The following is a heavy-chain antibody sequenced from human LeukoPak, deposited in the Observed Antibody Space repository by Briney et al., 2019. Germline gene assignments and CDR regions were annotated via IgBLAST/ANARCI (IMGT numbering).Heavy chain of an antibody. D-gene: IGHD4-17*01. J-gene: IGHJ3*02. Sequence: SVKVSCKASGGTFSSYAISWVRQAPGQGLEWMGGIIPIFGTANYAQKFQGRVTITADESTSTAYMELSSLRSEDTAVYYCARDEYGDRAFDIWGQGTMATVSS. CDR3: ARDEYGDRAFDI. CDR2: IIPIFGTA. CDR1: GGTFSSYA. V-gene: IGHV1-69*13.